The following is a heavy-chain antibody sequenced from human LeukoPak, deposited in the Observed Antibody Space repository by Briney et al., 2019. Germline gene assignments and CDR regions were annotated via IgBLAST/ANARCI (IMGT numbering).Heavy chain of an antibody. V-gene: IGHV1-18*01. Sequence: ASVKVSCKASGYTFTSYGISWVRQAPGQGLEWMGWISAYNGNTNYAQKLQGRVTMTTDTSTSTAYMELRSLRSDDTAVYYCARAPSSTSEYYYYYYYMDVWGKGTTVTVSS. J-gene: IGHJ6*03. D-gene: IGHD2-2*01. CDR3: ARAPSSTSEYYYYYYYMDV. CDR1: GYTFTSYG. CDR2: ISAYNGNT.